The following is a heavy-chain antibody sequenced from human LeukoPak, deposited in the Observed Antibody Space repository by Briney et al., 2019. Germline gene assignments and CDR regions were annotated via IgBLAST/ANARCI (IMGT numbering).Heavy chain of an antibody. CDR3: ARSTYCGGDCPPADFDY. J-gene: IGHJ4*02. CDR1: GYSFTSYW. Sequence: LGESLKISCKGSGYSFTSYWIGWVRQMPGKGLEWMGIIYPGDSDTRYSPSFQGQVTISADKSISTAYLQWSSLKASDTAMYYCARSTYCGGDCPPADFDYWGQGTLVTVSS. D-gene: IGHD2-21*02. CDR2: IYPGDSDT. V-gene: IGHV5-51*01.